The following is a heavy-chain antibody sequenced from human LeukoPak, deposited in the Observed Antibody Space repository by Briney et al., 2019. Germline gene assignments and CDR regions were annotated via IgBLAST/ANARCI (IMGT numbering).Heavy chain of an antibody. V-gene: IGHV3-30*02. J-gene: IGHJ4*02. CDR3: AKDTDWAFES. D-gene: IGHD3-9*01. Sequence: PGGSLRLSFAASGFTFSSYGMHWVRQAPGKGLEWVAFIRSGGVEKFHADSVKGRFTISRDNSKNTLYLQMNSLRPEDSAVYYCAKDTDWAFESWGQGALVTVSS. CDR2: IRSGGVEK. CDR1: GFTFSSYG.